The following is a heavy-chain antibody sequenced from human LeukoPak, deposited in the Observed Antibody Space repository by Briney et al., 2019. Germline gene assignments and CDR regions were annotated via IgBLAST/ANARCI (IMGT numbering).Heavy chain of an antibody. J-gene: IGHJ4*02. Sequence: GGSLRLSCAASGFTFSSYGKHWVRQAPGKGLEWVAVISYDGSNEYYADSVKGRFTISRDNSKNTLYLQMNSLRAEDTAVYYCAKRYFDWLNFDYWGQGTLVTVSS. CDR1: GFTFSSYG. CDR3: AKRYFDWLNFDY. CDR2: ISYDGSNE. V-gene: IGHV3-30*18. D-gene: IGHD3-9*01.